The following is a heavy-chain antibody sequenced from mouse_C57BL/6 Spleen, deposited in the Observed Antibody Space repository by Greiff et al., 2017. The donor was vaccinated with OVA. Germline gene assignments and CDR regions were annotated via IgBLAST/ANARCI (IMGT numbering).Heavy chain of an antibody. V-gene: IGHV1-4*01. CDR3: ARYDDGYWYFDV. CDR1: GYTFTSYT. Sequence: QVQLKPSWAELARPGASVKMSCKASGYTFTSYTMHWVKQRPGQGLEWIGYINPSSGYTKYNQKFKDKATLTADKSSSTAYMQLSSLTSEDSAVYYCARYDDGYWYFDVWGTGTTVTVSS. J-gene: IGHJ1*03. CDR2: INPSSGYT. D-gene: IGHD2-12*01.